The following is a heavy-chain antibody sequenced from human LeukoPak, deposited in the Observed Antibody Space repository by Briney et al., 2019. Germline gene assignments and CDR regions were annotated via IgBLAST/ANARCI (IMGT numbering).Heavy chain of an antibody. D-gene: IGHD6-19*01. CDR1: GFTFSNAR. V-gene: IGHV3-15*07. CDR2: IRSETHGGTT. Sequence: GGSLRLSCAASGFTFSNARMNWVRQAPGKGLEWVGLIRSETHGGTTDYAAPVKGRFTISRDDSKNTLNLQMNSLKAEDTAVYYCAQGSGQHYEYWGQGALVTVSS. CDR3: AQGSGQHYEY. J-gene: IGHJ4*02.